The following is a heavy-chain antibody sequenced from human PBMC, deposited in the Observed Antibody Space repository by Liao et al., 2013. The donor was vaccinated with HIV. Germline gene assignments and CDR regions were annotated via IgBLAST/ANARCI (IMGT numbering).Heavy chain of an antibody. D-gene: IGHD1-1*01. CDR1: GESFSDYY. J-gene: IGHJ4*02. CDR2: IYTSGST. V-gene: IGHV4-59*10. Sequence: QAQLQQWGAGLLKPSETLSLTCAVYGESFSDYYWSWIRQPAGKGLEWIGRIYTSGSTNYNPSLKSRVTISVDTSKNQFSLKLSSVTAADTAVYYCAREGLNWDRTDYWGQGTLVTVSS. CDR3: AREGLNWDRTDY.